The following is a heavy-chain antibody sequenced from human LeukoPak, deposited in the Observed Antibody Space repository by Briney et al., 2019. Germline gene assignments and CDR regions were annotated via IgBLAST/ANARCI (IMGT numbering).Heavy chain of an antibody. CDR2: ISSSSSYI. V-gene: IGHV3-21*01. J-gene: IGHJ5*02. D-gene: IGHD3-22*01. CDR1: GFTFSSYG. CDR3: AREHYDSSGSVFDP. Sequence: GGSLRLSCAASGFTFSSYGMNWVRQAPGKGLEWVSSISSSSSYIYYADSVKGRFTISRDNAKNSLYLQMNSLRAEDTAVYYCAREHYDSSGSVFDPWGQGTLVTVSS.